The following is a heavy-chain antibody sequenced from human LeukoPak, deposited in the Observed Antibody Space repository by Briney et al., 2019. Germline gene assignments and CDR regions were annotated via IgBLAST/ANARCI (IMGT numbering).Heavy chain of an antibody. J-gene: IGHJ4*02. CDR1: GFTFSTYA. CDR2: ITGSADRT. D-gene: IGHD3-10*01. V-gene: IGHV3-23*01. CDR3: ARPQVVVLNPFDY. Sequence: GGSQRLSCAASGFTFSTYAMSWVRHAPGKGLEWVSAITGSADRTHYADSVKGRFTISRDNSKNIVYLQMNSLRAKDTAVYFCARPQVVVLNPFDYWGQGTLVTVSS.